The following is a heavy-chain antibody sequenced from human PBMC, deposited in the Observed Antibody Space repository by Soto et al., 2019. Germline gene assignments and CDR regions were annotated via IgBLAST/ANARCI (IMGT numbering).Heavy chain of an antibody. CDR3: ARDQVVVAATYYFDY. J-gene: IGHJ4*02. D-gene: IGHD2-15*01. V-gene: IGHV3-21*01. CDR2: ISSSSSYI. CDR1: GFTFSSYS. Sequence: GGSLRLSCAACGFTFSSYSMNWVRQAPGKGLEWVSSISSSSSYIYYADSVKGRFTISRDNAKNSLYLQMNSLRAEDTAVYYCARDQVVVAATYYFDYWGQGTLVTVSS.